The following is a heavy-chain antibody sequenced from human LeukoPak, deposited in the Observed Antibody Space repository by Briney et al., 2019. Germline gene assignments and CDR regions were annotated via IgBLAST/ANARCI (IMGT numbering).Heavy chain of an antibody. CDR2: ISSSSTTI. D-gene: IGHD4-17*01. CDR3: AKETPHYVFDY. J-gene: IGHJ4*02. V-gene: IGHV3-48*01. Sequence: GGSLRLSCAASGFIFSSYSMNWVRQAPGKGLEWVSYISSSSTTIYYADSVKGRFTISRDNSKNTLYLQMNSLRAEDTAVYYCAKETPHYVFDYWGQGTLVTVSS. CDR1: GFIFSSYS.